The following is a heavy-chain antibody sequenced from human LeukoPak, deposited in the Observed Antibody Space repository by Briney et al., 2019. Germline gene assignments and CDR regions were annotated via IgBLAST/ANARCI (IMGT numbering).Heavy chain of an antibody. V-gene: IGHV3-21*01. CDR1: GFTFSSYS. Sequence: GGSLRLSCAASGFTFSSYSMNWVRQAPGKGLEWVSSISSSSYIYYADSVKGRFTISRDNAKNSLYLQMNSLRAEDTAMYYCARVVAVAGSAFDIWGLGTMVTVSS. CDR2: ISSSSYI. J-gene: IGHJ3*02. CDR3: ARVVAVAGSAFDI. D-gene: IGHD6-19*01.